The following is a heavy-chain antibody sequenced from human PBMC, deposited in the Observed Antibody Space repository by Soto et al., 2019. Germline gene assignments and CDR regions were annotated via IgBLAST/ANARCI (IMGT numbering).Heavy chain of an antibody. Sequence: ASVKVSCKASGYTFTSYDINWVRQATGQGLEWMGWMNPNSGNTGYAQKFQGRVTMTRNTSISTAYMELSSLRSEDTAVYYCARSRKKMIVVVITLRTRDELEYWGQGTMVTVSS. D-gene: IGHD3-22*01. CDR2: MNPNSGNT. J-gene: IGHJ4*02. V-gene: IGHV1-8*01. CDR1: GYTFTSYD. CDR3: ARSRKKMIVVVITLRTRDELEY.